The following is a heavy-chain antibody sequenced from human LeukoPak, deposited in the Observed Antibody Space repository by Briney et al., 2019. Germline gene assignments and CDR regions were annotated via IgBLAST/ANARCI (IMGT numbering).Heavy chain of an antibody. D-gene: IGHD3-22*01. Sequence: SETLSLTCTVSGGSISSYYWSWIRQPPGKGLEWIGYIYYSGSTNYNPSLKSRVTISVDTSKNQFSLKLSSVTAADTAVYYCARGRGGSYYYDSSGHHYYFDYWGQGTLVTVSS. CDR1: GGSISSYY. J-gene: IGHJ4*02. CDR2: IYYSGST. CDR3: ARGRGGSYYYDSSGHHYYFDY. V-gene: IGHV4-59*01.